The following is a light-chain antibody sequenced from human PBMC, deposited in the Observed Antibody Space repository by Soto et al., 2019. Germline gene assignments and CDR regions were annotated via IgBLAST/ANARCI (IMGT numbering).Light chain of an antibody. CDR3: QTWDTGIRV. V-gene: IGLV4-69*01. CDR1: SGHNNYA. J-gene: IGLJ2*01. Sequence: QLVLTQSPSASASLGASVKLTCTLSSGHNNYAIAWHQQQPEKGPRFLMKLNSDGSHSKGDGIPDRFSGSSTGAERYLTISSLQSEDEADYYCQTWDTGIRVFGGGTQLTVL. CDR2: LNSDGSH.